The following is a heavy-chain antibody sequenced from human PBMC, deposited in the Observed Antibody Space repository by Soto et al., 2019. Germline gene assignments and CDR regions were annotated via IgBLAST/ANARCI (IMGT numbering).Heavy chain of an antibody. Sequence: ASVTVSCKVSGYTLTGLSMQWVRQAHGKGLEWMGGFDPEDGETIYAQKFQGRVTMTEDTSTDTAYMELSSLRSEDTAVYYCATGPGVLTYYYYYYGMDVWGQGTTVTVSS. D-gene: IGHD3-10*01. CDR2: FDPEDGET. V-gene: IGHV1-24*01. J-gene: IGHJ6*02. CDR1: GYTLTGLS. CDR3: ATGPGVLTYYYYYYGMDV.